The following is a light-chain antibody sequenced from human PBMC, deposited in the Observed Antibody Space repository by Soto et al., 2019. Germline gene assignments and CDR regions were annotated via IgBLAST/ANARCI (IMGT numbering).Light chain of an antibody. CDR1: SSDVVSYNL. CDR3: DSYAGDYVYV. V-gene: IGLV2-23*01. J-gene: IGLJ1*01. Sequence: QSALTQPASVSGSPGQSITIPCTGTSSDVVSYNLVSWFQQHPGKVPKLIIYEGTKRPSGVSDRFSGSKSGNTAALTISGIQAEDEADYYCDSYAGDYVYVFGTGTKLTVL. CDR2: EGT.